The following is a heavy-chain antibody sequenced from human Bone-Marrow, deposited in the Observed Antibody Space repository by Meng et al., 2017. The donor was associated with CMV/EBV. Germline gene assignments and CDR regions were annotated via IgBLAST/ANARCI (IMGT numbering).Heavy chain of an antibody. CDR1: GFTFSSYW. J-gene: IGHJ4*02. V-gene: IGHV3-15*01. Sequence: GGSLRLSCAASGFTFSSYWMSWVRQAPGKGLEWVGRIKSKTDGGTTDYAAPVKGRFTISRDDSKNTLYLQMNSLKTEDTAVYYCTTDHDDYYDSSGYYYSNAWGQGTLVTVSS. D-gene: IGHD3-22*01. CDR3: TTDHDDYYDSSGYYYSNA. CDR2: IKSKTDGGTT.